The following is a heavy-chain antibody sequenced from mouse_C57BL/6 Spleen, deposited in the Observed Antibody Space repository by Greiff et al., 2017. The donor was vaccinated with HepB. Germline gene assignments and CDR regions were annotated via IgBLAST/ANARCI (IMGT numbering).Heavy chain of an antibody. J-gene: IGHJ1*03. CDR2: INPSSGYT. CDR3: ASYYCGNSYDWYFDV. V-gene: IGHV1-7*01. Sequence: VQLQQPGAELAKPGASVKLSCKASGYTFTSYWMHWVKQRPGQGLEWIGYINPSSGYTKYNQKFKDKATLTADKSSSTAYMQLSSLTYEDSAVYYCASYYCGNSYDWYFDVWGTGTTVTVSS. CDR1: GYTFTSYW. D-gene: IGHD1-1*01.